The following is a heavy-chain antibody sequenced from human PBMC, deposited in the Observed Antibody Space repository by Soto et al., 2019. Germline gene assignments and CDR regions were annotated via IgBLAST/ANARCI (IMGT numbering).Heavy chain of an antibody. CDR2: TYYRSKWYN. V-gene: IGHV6-1*01. D-gene: IGHD3-22*01. J-gene: IGHJ6*02. Sequence: PSQTLSLTCAISGDSVSSNRAAWNWIRQSRSRGLEWLGRTYYRSKWYNDYAVSVKSRITINPDTSKNQSSLQLSSVTPADTAVYYGAKDSLYDYESSGRPVEYGMNVWGRGTTVTVSS. CDR1: GDSVSSNRAA. CDR3: AKDSLYDYESSGRPVEYGMNV.